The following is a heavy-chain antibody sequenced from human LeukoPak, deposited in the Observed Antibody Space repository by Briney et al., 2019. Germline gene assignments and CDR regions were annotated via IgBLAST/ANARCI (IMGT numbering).Heavy chain of an antibody. D-gene: IGHD4-11*01. V-gene: IGHV3-11*01. CDR2: ISSSGSTI. Sequence: GGSLRLSCAASGFTFSDYYMSWIRQAPGKGLEWVPYISSSGSTIYYADSVKGRFTISRDNAKNSLYLQMNSLRAEDTAVYYCAREEDTVTTYYYYYMDVWGKGTTVTVSS. CDR1: GFTFSDYY. CDR3: AREEDTVTTYYYYYMDV. J-gene: IGHJ6*03.